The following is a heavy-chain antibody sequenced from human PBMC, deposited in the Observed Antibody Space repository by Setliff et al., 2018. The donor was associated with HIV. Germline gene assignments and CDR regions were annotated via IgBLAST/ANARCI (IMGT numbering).Heavy chain of an antibody. J-gene: IGHJ4*02. CDR2: ISPQNGDT. CDR1: GYTFTDYF. D-gene: IGHD7-27*01. V-gene: IGHV1-2*02. CDR3: ARQLSNSLDY. Sequence: ASVKVSCKASGYTFTDYFIHWVRQAPGQGLEWMGWISPQNGDTNYAQKFQGRVTMTRDTSINTAYMELSRLRSDDTAVYYCARQLSNSLDYWGQGTLVTVSS.